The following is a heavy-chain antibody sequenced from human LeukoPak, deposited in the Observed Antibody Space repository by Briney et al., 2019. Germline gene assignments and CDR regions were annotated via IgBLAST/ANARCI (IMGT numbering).Heavy chain of an antibody. CDR2: ISAYNGNT. CDR1: GYTFTSYG. J-gene: IGHJ6*03. CDR3: ARVDSVSWGSGSYYLYYYYYMDV. Sequence: GASVTVSCKASGYTFTSYGISWVRQAPGQGLEWMGWISAYNGNTNYAQKLQGRVTMTTDTSTSTAYMELRSLRSDDTAVYYCARVDSVSWGSGSYYLYYYYYMDVWGKGTTVTVSS. V-gene: IGHV1-18*01. D-gene: IGHD3-10*01.